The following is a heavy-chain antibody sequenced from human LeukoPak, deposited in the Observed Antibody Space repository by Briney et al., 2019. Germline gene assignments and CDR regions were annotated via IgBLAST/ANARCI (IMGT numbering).Heavy chain of an antibody. CDR1: GFIFSSYA. CDR3: ARDITGRSFDY. V-gene: IGHV3-30*04. J-gene: IGHJ4*02. D-gene: IGHD3-16*01. CDR2: ISYDGSNK. Sequence: GGSLRLSCAASGFIFSSYAMHWVRQAPGKGLEWVAVISYDGSNKYYADSVKGRFTISRDNSKNTLYLQMNSLRAEDTAVYYCARDITGRSFDYWGQGTLVTVSS.